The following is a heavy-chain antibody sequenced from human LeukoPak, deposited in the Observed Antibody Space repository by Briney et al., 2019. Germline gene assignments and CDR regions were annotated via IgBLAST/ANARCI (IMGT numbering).Heavy chain of an antibody. V-gene: IGHV3-21*01. D-gene: IGHD4-11*01. CDR2: ISSSSSYI. CDR1: GFTFSSYS. J-gene: IGHJ3*02. Sequence: GGSLRLSCAASGFTFSSYSMNWVCQAPGKGLEWVSSISSSSSYIYCADSVKGRFTISRDNAKNSLYLQMNSLRAEDTAVYYCARGDTVTTLAFDIWGQGTMVTVSS. CDR3: ARGDTVTTLAFDI.